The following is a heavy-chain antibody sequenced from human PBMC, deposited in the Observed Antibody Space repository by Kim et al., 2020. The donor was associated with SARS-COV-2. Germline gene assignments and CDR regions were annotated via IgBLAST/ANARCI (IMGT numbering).Heavy chain of an antibody. V-gene: IGHV4-59*01. Sequence: SETLSLTCTVSGGSISSYYWSWIRQPPGKGLEWIGYIYYSGSTNYNPSLKSRVTISVDTSKNQFSLKLSSVTAADTAVYYCARDHTGYSYGYDNWFDPWGQGTLVTVSS. D-gene: IGHD5-18*01. CDR2: IYYSGST. CDR1: GGSISSYY. J-gene: IGHJ5*02. CDR3: ARDHTGYSYGYDNWFDP.